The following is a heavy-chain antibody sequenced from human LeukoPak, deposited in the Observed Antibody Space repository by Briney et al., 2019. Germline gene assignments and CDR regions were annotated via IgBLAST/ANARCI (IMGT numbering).Heavy chain of an antibody. Sequence: PSQTLSLTCTVSGGSISSGGYYWSWIRQHPGKGLEWIGYIYHSGSTYYNPSLKSRVTISVDRSKNQFSLKVSSVTAADTAVYYCAREVHSDPPQHWGQGTLVTVSS. CDR1: GGSISSGGYY. D-gene: IGHD1-26*01. CDR2: IYHSGST. J-gene: IGHJ1*01. CDR3: AREVHSDPPQH. V-gene: IGHV4-30-2*01.